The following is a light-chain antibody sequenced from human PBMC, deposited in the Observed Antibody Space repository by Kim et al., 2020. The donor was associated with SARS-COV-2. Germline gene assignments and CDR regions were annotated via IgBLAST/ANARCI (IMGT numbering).Light chain of an antibody. CDR1: QSVSTN. CDR3: HQYNDWPPGDT. J-gene: IGKJ2*01. CDR2: GAS. Sequence: EIVMTQSPATLSVSPGERATLSCRASQSVSTNLAWYQLQPGRSPRLLIYGASTRAAGIPARFSGSGSGTEFTLTISSLQSEDFALYYCHQYNDWPPGDTFGQGPKLEI. V-gene: IGKV3-15*01.